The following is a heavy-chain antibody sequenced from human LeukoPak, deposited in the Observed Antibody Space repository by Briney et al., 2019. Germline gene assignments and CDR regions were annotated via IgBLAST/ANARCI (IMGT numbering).Heavy chain of an antibody. Sequence: GGSLRLSCAASGFTFSGYAMNWVRQAPGKGLEWVSVISGSGGSTYYADSVKGRFTISRDNSKNTLYLQMNSLRAEDTAVYYCAKEPITMIRGAPFDYWGQGTLVTVSS. CDR1: GFTFSGYA. J-gene: IGHJ4*02. D-gene: IGHD3-10*01. CDR2: ISGSGGST. V-gene: IGHV3-23*01. CDR3: AKEPITMIRGAPFDY.